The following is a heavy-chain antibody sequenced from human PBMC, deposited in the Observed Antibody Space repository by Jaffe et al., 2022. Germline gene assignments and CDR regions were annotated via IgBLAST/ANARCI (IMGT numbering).Heavy chain of an antibody. D-gene: IGHD2-21*01. J-gene: IGHJ3*02. CDR2: ISGSGGST. V-gene: IGHV3-23*01. CDR3: AILRDCGGDCYSGASADDAFDI. Sequence: EVQLLESGGGLVQPGGSLRLSCAASGFTFSSYAMSWVRQAPGKGLEWVSAISGSGGSTYYADSVKGRFTISRDNSKNTLYLQMNSLRAEDTAVYYCAILRDCGGDCYSGASADDAFDIWGQGTMVTVSS. CDR1: GFTFSSYA.